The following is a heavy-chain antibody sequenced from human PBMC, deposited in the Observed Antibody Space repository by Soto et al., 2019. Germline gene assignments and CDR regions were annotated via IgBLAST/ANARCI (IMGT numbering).Heavy chain of an antibody. CDR1: GFTFSSYA. Sequence: GGSLRLSCAASGFTFSSYAMSWVRQAPGKGLEWVSAISGSGGSTYYADSVKGRFTISRDNSKNTLYLQMNSLRAEDTAVYYCARDIFGEQWLAFDYWGQGTLVTVSS. CDR3: ARDIFGEQWLAFDY. D-gene: IGHD6-19*01. CDR2: ISGSGGST. V-gene: IGHV3-23*01. J-gene: IGHJ4*02.